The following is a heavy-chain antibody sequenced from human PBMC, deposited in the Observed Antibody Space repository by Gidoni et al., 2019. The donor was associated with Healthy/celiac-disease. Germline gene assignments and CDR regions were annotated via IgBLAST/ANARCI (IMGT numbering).Heavy chain of an antibody. J-gene: IGHJ4*02. V-gene: IGHV3-48*03. D-gene: IGHD3-9*01. CDR2: ISSSGRTI. CDR1: GFPFSSYE. CDR3: ARRAYSYDILTGLLFDY. Sequence: EVHLVESGGGLVQPGGSLRLSCAASGFPFSSYEMNWVRQAPGKGLEWVSYISSSGRTIYYADSVKGRFTISRDNAKNSLYLQMNSLRAEDTAVYYCARRAYSYDILTGLLFDYWGQGTLVTVSS.